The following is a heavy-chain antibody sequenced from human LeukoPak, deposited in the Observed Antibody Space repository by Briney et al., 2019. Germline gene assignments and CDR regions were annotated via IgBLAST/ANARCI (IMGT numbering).Heavy chain of an antibody. J-gene: IGHJ6*03. Sequence: GGSLRLSCAASGFTFSSYSMNWVRQAPGKGLEWVSSISSSSSYIYYADSVKGRFTISRDNAKNSLYLQMNSLRAEDTAVYYCARDVPAGFGIGYYYMDVWGKGTTVTVSS. CDR3: ARDVPAGFGIGYYYMDV. D-gene: IGHD3-16*01. CDR1: GFTFSSYS. V-gene: IGHV3-21*01. CDR2: ISSSSSYI.